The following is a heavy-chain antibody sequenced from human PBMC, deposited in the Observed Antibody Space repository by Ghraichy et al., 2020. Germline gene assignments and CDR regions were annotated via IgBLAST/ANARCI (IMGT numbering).Heavy chain of an antibody. CDR1: GGTFSSYA. V-gene: IGHV1-69*13. J-gene: IGHJ4*02. D-gene: IGHD3-22*01. Sequence: SVKVSCKASGGTFSSYAISWVRQAPGQGLEWMGGIIPIFGTANYAQKFQGRVTITADESTSTAYMELSSLRSEDTAVYYCARAAFSLSHYDSSGNWGQGTLVTVSS. CDR3: ARAAFSLSHYDSSGN. CDR2: IIPIFGTA.